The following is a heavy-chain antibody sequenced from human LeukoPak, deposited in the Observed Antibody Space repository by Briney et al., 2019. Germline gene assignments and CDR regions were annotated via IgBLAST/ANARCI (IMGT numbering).Heavy chain of an antibody. Sequence: GGSLRLSCAASGFTFSSYGMHWVRQAPGKGLEWVAVISYDGSNKYYADSVKGRFTISRDNSKNTLYLQMNSLRAEDTAVYYCAKDRYYGKTAIDYWGQGTLVTVSS. V-gene: IGHV3-30*18. CDR3: AKDRYYGKTAIDY. CDR1: GFTFSSYG. J-gene: IGHJ4*02. CDR2: ISYDGSNK. D-gene: IGHD1-26*01.